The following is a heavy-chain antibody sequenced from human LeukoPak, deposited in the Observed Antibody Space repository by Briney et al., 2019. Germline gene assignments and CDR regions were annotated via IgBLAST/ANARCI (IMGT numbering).Heavy chain of an antibody. J-gene: IGHJ6*02. CDR1: GFTFSSYG. CDR2: ISWNSGSI. V-gene: IGHV3-9*01. CDR3: AKMRGNYYYYYGMDV. Sequence: AGGSLRLSCAASGFTFSSYGMHWVRQAPGKGLEWVSGISWNSGSIGYADSVKGRFTISRDNAKNSLYLQMNSLRAEDTALYYCAKMRGNYYYYYGMDVWGQGTTVTVSS.